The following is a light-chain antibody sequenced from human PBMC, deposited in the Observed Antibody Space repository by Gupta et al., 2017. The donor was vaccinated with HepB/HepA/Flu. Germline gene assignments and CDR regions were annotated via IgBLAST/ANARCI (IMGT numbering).Light chain of an antibody. CDR1: QSLVHSNGYNY. Sequence: DIVMTQSPLSLPVTPGEPASISYRSSQSLVHSNGYNYLDWYLQKPGQSPQLLIYLGSNRASGVPDRFSGSGSGADFTLKIRRVEADDVGVYYCMQALESPRTFGQGTKLEIK. J-gene: IGKJ2*02. V-gene: IGKV2-28*01. CDR2: LGS. CDR3: MQALESPRT.